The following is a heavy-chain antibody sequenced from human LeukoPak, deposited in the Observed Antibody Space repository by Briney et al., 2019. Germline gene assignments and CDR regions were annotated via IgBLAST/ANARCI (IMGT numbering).Heavy chain of an antibody. V-gene: IGHV3-21*01. Sequence: GGSLRLSCAASVFTFSSYSMNWVRQAPGKGLEWVSSVSSSSSYIYYADSVKGRFTISRDNAKNSLYLQMNSLRAEDTAVYYCARAFYDYGARAFDIWDQGTMVTVSS. CDR1: VFTFSSYS. CDR2: VSSSSSYI. J-gene: IGHJ3*02. CDR3: ARAFYDYGARAFDI. D-gene: IGHD5/OR15-5a*01.